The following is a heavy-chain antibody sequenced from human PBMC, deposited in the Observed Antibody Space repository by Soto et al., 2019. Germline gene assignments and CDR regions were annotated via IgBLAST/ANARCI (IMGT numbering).Heavy chain of an antibody. CDR1: GFTFSSHA. V-gene: IGHV3-33*01. CDR2: IWFDGSNK. J-gene: IGHJ4*02. D-gene: IGHD6-19*01. CDR3: ARAAYTSGYYYFDH. Sequence: GGSLRLSCASSGFTFSSHAMHWVRQAPGKGLEWVANIWFDGSNKNYADSVKGQFTISRDNSKNTLFLQVNSLRAEDTAIYYCARAAYTSGYYYFDHWGQGTPVTVAS.